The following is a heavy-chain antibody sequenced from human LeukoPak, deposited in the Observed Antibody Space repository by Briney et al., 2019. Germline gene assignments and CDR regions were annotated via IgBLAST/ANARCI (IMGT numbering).Heavy chain of an antibody. V-gene: IGHV3-23*01. J-gene: IGHJ4*02. CDR1: GITLSNYG. D-gene: IGHD3-10*01. Sequence: GGSLRVSCAVSGITLSNYGMSWVRQARGKGLEWVAGLSGSGGGTNYADSVQGRFTISRDNPKNTLYLQMNSLRAEDTAVYFCAKRGVVIRVFLVGFHKEAYYFDSWGQGALVTVSS. CDR2: LSGSGGGT. CDR3: AKRGVVIRVFLVGFHKEAYYFDS.